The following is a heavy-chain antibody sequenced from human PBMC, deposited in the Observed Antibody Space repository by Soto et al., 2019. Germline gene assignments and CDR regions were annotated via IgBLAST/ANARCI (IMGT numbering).Heavy chain of an antibody. V-gene: IGHV3-64*01. J-gene: IGHJ4*02. Sequence: EVQLVESGGGLVQPGGSLRLSCAASGFTFSRYAMYWVRQAPGKGLEDVSAISSNGGSTYYANSVKGRFTISRDNSKNTLYLQMGSLRAEDMAVYYCARSGDNGYYFDYWGQETLVTVSS. CDR2: ISSNGGST. CDR1: GFTFSRYA. CDR3: ARSGDNGYYFDY. D-gene: IGHD3-10*01.